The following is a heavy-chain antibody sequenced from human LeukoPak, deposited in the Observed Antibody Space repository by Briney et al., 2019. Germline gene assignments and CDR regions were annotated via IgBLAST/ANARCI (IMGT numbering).Heavy chain of an antibody. CDR1: GGSISSYY. CDR2: IYYSGST. V-gene: IGHV4-59*01. D-gene: IGHD3-10*01. Sequence: SETLSLTCTVSGGSISSYYWSWIRQPPGKGLEWIGYIYYSGSTNYNPSLKSRVTISVDTSKNQFSLKLSSVTAADTAVYYCARDLLNYGSGSPPNYNWFDPWGQGTLVTVSS. CDR3: ARDLLNYGSGSPPNYNWFDP. J-gene: IGHJ5*02.